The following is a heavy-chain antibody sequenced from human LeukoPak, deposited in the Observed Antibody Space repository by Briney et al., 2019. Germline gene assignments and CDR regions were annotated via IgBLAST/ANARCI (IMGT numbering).Heavy chain of an antibody. CDR3: ASHHGHTSTWPFDY. CDR1: GFTFSDYG. V-gene: IGHV3-21*01. Sequence: GGSLRLSCAASGFTFSDYGMNWVRQAPGKGLEWVSAISGSTTYIYYADSVKGRFTISRDNAKNSLYLQMNNLRTDDTAVYYCASHHGHTSTWPFDYWGQGTLVTVSS. D-gene: IGHD6-13*01. J-gene: IGHJ4*02. CDR2: ISGSTTYI.